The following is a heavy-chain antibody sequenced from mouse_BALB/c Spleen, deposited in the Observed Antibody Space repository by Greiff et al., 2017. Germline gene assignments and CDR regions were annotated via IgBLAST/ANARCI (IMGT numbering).Heavy chain of an antibody. V-gene: IGHV3-2*02. CDR3: AGPYAMDY. CDR1: GYSITSDYA. D-gene: IGHD3-3*01. Sequence: EVKLQESGPGLVKPSQSLSLTCTVTGYSITSDYAWNWIRQFPGNKLEWMGYISYSGSTSYNPSLKSRISITRDTSKNQFFLQLNSVTTEDTATYYCAGPYAMDYWGQGTSVTVSS. CDR2: ISYSGST. J-gene: IGHJ4*01.